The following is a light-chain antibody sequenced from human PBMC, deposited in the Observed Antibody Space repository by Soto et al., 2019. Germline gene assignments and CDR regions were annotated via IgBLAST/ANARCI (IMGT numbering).Light chain of an antibody. Sequence: EIVMTQSPATLSVSPGERATLSCRASQSVGIKLAWYQQKPDQAPRILIHGASTSASGISARFSGSGSGTEFSLTIANLQSADFAIYYCQQYHNWPPLSFGQGTRLDIK. CDR1: QSVGIK. CDR3: QQYHNWPPLS. J-gene: IGKJ5*01. V-gene: IGKV3-15*01. CDR2: GAS.